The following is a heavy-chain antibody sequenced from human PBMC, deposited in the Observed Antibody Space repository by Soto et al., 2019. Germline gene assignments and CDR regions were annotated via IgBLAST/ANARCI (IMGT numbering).Heavy chain of an antibody. CDR2: IYYSGST. D-gene: IGHD3-10*01. J-gene: IGHJ4*02. CDR3: ARHELNGSGSYFKAGPLDY. Sequence: QLQLQESGPGLVKPSETLSLTCTVSGGSISSSSYYWGWIRQPPGKGLEWIGSIYYSGSTYYNPSLKSRVTISVDTSKNQFSLKLSSVTAADTAVYYCARHELNGSGSYFKAGPLDYWGQGTLVTVSS. CDR1: GGSISSSSYY. V-gene: IGHV4-39*01.